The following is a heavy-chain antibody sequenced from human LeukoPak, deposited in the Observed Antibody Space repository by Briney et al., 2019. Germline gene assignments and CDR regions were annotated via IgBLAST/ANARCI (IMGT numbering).Heavy chain of an antibody. Sequence: GGSLRLPCAASGFTFSTFAMIWVRQPPGKGLEWVSYISSSGSTIFYADSVKGRFTISRDNAKNSLYLQMNSLRAEDTAVYYCAREAVGDDYWGQGTLVTVSS. CDR1: GFTFSTFA. CDR3: AREAVGDDY. CDR2: ISSSGSTI. D-gene: IGHD3-10*01. V-gene: IGHV3-48*03. J-gene: IGHJ4*02.